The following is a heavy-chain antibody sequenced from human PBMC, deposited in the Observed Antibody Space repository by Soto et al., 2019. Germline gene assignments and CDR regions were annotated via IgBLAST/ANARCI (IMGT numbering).Heavy chain of an antibody. CDR2: IWYDGSNK. CDR1: GFTFSSYG. V-gene: IGHV3-33*01. D-gene: IGHD2-2*01. CDR3: ARDGWFSAASIGRTVTSARSFDY. Sequence: PGGSLRLSCAASGFTFSSYGMHWVRQAPGKGLEWVAVIWYDGSNKYYADSVKGRFTISRDNSKNTLYLQMNSLRAEDTAVYYCARDGWFSAASIGRTVTSARSFDYWGQGTLVTVSS. J-gene: IGHJ4*02.